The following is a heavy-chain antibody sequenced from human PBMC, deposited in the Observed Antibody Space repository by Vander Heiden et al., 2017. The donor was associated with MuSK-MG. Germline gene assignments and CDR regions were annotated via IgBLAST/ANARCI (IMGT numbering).Heavy chain of an antibody. Sequence: QVQLVESGGGVVQPGRSLRLSCAASGFTFSSYGMHWVRQAPGKGLEWVAVIWYDGSNKYYADSVKGRFTISRDNSKNTLYLQMNSLRAEDTAVYYCARDKLRYFVAFDIWGQGTMVTVSS. CDR2: IWYDGSNK. CDR3: ARDKLRYFVAFDI. J-gene: IGHJ3*02. CDR1: GFTFSSYG. D-gene: IGHD3-9*01. V-gene: IGHV3-33*01.